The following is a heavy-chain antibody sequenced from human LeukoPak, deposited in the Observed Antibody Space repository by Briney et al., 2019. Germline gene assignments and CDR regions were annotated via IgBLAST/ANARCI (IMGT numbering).Heavy chain of an antibody. J-gene: IGHJ4*02. D-gene: IGHD1-26*01. Sequence: SETLSLTCTVSNGSISTYYWGWIRQPPGKGLEWIGYIYHGGSTAYNPSFKRRVSITMDSSKNHFSLRLTSLTAADTALYYCARHGGTLDYFDSWGPGSLVTVSS. CDR2: IYHGGST. CDR3: ARHGGTLDYFDS. CDR1: NGSISTYY. V-gene: IGHV4-59*08.